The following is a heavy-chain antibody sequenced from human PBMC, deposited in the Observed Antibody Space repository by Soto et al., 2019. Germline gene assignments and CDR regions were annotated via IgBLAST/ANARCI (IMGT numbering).Heavy chain of an antibody. D-gene: IGHD5-12*01. J-gene: IGHJ5*02. CDR3: AKGTPARWLQLRGWFDP. CDR2: ISWNSGSI. CDR1: GFTFDDYA. Sequence: GGSLRLSCAASGFTFDDYAMHWVRQAPGKGLEWVSGISWNSGSIGYADSVKGRFTISRDNAKNSLYLQMNSLRAEDTALYYCAKGTPARWLQLRGWFDPWGQGTLVTVSS. V-gene: IGHV3-9*01.